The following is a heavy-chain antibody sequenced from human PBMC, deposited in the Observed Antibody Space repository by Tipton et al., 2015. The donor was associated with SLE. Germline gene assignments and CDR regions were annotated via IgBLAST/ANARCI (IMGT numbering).Heavy chain of an antibody. J-gene: IGHJ4*02. D-gene: IGHD6-13*01. CDR1: GFTFDDYG. CDR3: AKDLAAPGEMWGD. Sequence: SLRLSCAASGFTFDDYGMSWVRQAPGKGLEWVSGISGSGGNTYYADSVKGRFTISRDNSKNTLYLQMNSLRAEDTAVDYCAKDLAAPGEMWGDWGQGTLVTVSS. V-gene: IGHV3-23*01. CDR2: ISGSGGNT.